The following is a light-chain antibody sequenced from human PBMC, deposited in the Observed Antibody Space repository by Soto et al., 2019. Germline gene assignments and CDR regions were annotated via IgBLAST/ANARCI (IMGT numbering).Light chain of an antibody. CDR3: QQYKNWPRT. CDR1: ESVDMN. J-gene: IGKJ1*01. Sequence: EIVLTQSPATLFVSPGERVTLSCRASESVDMNLAWYQQKPGQAPRLLICGASTRATDMPGTFSGRGSGTEFTLTISSLQSEDFAVYYCQQYKNWPRTFGQGTKVDIK. CDR2: GAS. V-gene: IGKV3-15*01.